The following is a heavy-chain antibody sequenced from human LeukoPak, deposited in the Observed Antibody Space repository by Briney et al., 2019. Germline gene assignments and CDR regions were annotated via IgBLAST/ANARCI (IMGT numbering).Heavy chain of an antibody. Sequence: GGSLRLSCAASGFTFNRSWLNWVRQAPGRGLEWVANMDPSGSQKRYVDSVKRRFTISKDNPGTSLYLEMNSLRTEDTAIYYCAIWASGNYWGQGTLVTVSS. CDR2: MDPSGSQK. CDR1: GFTFNRSW. CDR3: AIWASGNY. V-gene: IGHV3-7*01. J-gene: IGHJ4*02. D-gene: IGHD3-10*01.